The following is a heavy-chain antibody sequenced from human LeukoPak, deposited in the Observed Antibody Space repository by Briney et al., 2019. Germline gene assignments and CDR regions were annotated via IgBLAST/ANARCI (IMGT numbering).Heavy chain of an antibody. D-gene: IGHD6-6*01. CDR3: AREAEFSSSPTFDS. J-gene: IGHJ4*02. CDR2: ISYDGTKK. CDR1: GFNFNNHA. V-gene: IGHV3-30*04. Sequence: PGGSLRLSCVASGFNFNNHALHWVRQAPGEGLEWVTLISYDGTKKYYADSVKGRFTVSRDKSSNTLQLQMNSLRPEDTGLYYRAREAEFSSSPTFDSWGQGVLVTVSS.